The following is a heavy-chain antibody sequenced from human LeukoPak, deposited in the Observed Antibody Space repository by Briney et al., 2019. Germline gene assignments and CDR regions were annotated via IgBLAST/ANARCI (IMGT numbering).Heavy chain of an antibody. Sequence: PGGSLRLSCAASGFTFSSYGMHWVRQAPGKGLEWVAFIRYDGSNKYYADSVKGRFTISRDNSKNTLYLQMNSLRAEDTAMYYCARGSYSSSWKTFDYWGQGTLVTVSS. J-gene: IGHJ4*02. V-gene: IGHV3-30*02. D-gene: IGHD6-13*01. CDR2: IRYDGSNK. CDR1: GFTFSSYG. CDR3: ARGSYSSSWKTFDY.